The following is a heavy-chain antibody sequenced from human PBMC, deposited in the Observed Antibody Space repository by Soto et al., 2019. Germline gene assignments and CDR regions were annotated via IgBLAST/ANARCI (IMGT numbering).Heavy chain of an antibody. CDR2: IWYDGSNK. CDR3: AREFTDIVVVVAATPNYYYYGMDG. CDR1: GFTFSSYG. V-gene: IGHV3-33*01. Sequence: QVQLVESGGGVVQPGRSLRLSCAASGFTFSSYGMHWVRQAPGKGLEWVAVIWYDGSNKYYADSVKGRFTISRDNSKNTLYLQMNSLRAEDTAVYYCAREFTDIVVVVAATPNYYYYGMDGWGQGTTVTVSS. J-gene: IGHJ6*02. D-gene: IGHD2-15*01.